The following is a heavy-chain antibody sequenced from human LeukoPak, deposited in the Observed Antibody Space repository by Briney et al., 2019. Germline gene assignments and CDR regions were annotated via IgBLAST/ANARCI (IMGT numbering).Heavy chain of an antibody. Sequence: HPGGSLRLSCAASGFTFSSYAMNWIRQAPGKGLEWVSTLTGSGGSGGTTYYADSVRGRFTISRDNSKNTLFLQMNSLRAEDTAVYYCAKARGATTFLSDYWGQGTLVTVSS. V-gene: IGHV3-23*01. CDR3: AKARGATTFLSDY. D-gene: IGHD5-12*01. CDR1: GFTFSSYA. J-gene: IGHJ4*02. CDR2: LTGSGGSGGTT.